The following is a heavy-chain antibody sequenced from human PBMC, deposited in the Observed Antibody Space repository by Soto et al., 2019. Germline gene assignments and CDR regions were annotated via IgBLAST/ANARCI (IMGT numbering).Heavy chain of an antibody. CDR3: ASPKIAFYNWFDP. CDR1: GGSISSSNYY. V-gene: IGHV4-39*01. D-gene: IGHD3-3*02. CDR2: IYYSGST. J-gene: IGHJ5*02. Sequence: SETRSLTCTVSGGSISSSNYYWGWIRQPPGKGLEWIGSIYYSGSTYYNPSLKSRVTISVDTSKNQFSLKLSSVTAADTAVYYCASPKIAFYNWFDPWGQGTLVTVS.